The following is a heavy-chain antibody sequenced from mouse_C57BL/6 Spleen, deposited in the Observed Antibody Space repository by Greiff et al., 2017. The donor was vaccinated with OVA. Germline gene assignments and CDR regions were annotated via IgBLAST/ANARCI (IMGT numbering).Heavy chain of an antibody. D-gene: IGHD2-5*01. CDR3: ARYSNYFYYFDY. CDR1: GYTFTDYY. V-gene: IGHV1-26*01. J-gene: IGHJ2*01. CDR2: INPNNGGT. Sequence: QLQQSGPELVKPGASVKISCKASGYTFTDYYMNWVKQSHGKSLEWIGDINPNNGGTSYNQKFKGKATLTVDKSSSTAYMELRSLTSEDSAVYYCARYSNYFYYFDYWGQGTTLTVSS.